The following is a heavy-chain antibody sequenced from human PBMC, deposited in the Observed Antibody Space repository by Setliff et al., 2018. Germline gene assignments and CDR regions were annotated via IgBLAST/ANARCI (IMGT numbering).Heavy chain of an antibody. V-gene: IGHV3-15*01. CDR3: FTDWLDGGTPGGY. D-gene: IGHD1-1*01. J-gene: IGHJ4*02. CDR2: IKGKANGGIT. CDR1: GFTVTSNY. Sequence: GGSLRLSCAASGFTVTSNYMSWVRQAPGKGLEWVGRIKGKANGGITDYGAAARGTFTISSDDAESAVFLQMDSLKTEDTAVYYCFTDWLDGGTPGGYWGQGTLVTVSS.